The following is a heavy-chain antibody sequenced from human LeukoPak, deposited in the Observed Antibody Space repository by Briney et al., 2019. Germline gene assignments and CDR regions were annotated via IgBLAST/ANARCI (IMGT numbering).Heavy chain of an antibody. CDR3: AREESARRIHALHP. CDR2: ISSGGSTI. J-gene: IGHJ5*02. Sequence: GGSLRLSCAASGFTFSSFEMKWVRQAPGKGLEWVSYISSGGSTIYYADSVKGRFTISRDNAKKSLYLQMNSLRAEDTAVYYCAREESARRIHALHPWGQGTLVTVSA. CDR1: GFTFSSFE. D-gene: IGHD2-15*01. V-gene: IGHV3-48*03.